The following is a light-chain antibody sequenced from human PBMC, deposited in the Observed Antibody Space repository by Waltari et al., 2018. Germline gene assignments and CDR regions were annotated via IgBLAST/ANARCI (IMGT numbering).Light chain of an antibody. V-gene: IGLV2-11*01. J-gene: IGLJ2*01. Sequence: QSALTQPRSVSGSPGQSVTISCTGTSSAVGGYNFVSWYQQHPDKAPKLMIYEVNKWPSGVPDRFSGSKSGNTASLTISGLQAEDEAEYFCCSYAGSYTWVFGGGTKLTV. CDR2: EVN. CDR1: SSAVGGYNF. CDR3: CSYAGSYTWV.